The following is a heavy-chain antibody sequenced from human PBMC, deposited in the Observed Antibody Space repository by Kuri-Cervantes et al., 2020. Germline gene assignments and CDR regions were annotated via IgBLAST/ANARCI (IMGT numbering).Heavy chain of an antibody. D-gene: IGHD4-23*01. V-gene: IGHV3-23*03. Sequence: GESLKISCAASGFTFSSYAMSWVRQAPGRGLEWVSIIYSGDTYYADSVKGRFTISRDDSMNTLYLQMNSLRAEDSAVYYCAREPSGSNAGAVDYWGQGTLVTVSS. CDR2: IYSGDT. J-gene: IGHJ4*02. CDR3: AREPSGSNAGAVDY. CDR1: GFTFSSYA.